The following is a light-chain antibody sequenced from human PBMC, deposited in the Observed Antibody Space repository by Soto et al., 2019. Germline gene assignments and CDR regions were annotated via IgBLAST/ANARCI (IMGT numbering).Light chain of an antibody. CDR3: SSYTSSSTLV. CDR2: DVS. Sequence: QSVLTQPASVSGSPGQSITISCTGTSSDVGGYSYVSWYQHHPGKAPKLMIHDVSNRPSGVSNRFSGSKSGNTASLTISGPQAEDEADYYCSSYTSSSTLVIGTGTKLTVL. V-gene: IGLV2-14*03. J-gene: IGLJ1*01. CDR1: SSDVGGYSY.